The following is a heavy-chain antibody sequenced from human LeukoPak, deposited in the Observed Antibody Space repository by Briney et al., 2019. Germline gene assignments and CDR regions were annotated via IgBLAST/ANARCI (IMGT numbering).Heavy chain of an antibody. V-gene: IGHV4-59*08. CDR1: GGSISSYY. CDR2: IYYSGST. Sequence: SETLSLTCTVSGGSISSYYWSWIRQPPGKGLEWIGYIYYSGSTNYNPSLKSRVTISVDTSKNQFSLKLSSVTAADTAVYYCARPGKGYCSSTSCYRDAFDIWGQGTMVTVSS. J-gene: IGHJ3*02. CDR3: ARPGKGYCSSTSCYRDAFDI. D-gene: IGHD2-2*01.